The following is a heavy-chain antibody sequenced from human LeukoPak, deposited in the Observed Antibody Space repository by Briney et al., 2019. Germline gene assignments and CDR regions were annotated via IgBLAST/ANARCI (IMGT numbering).Heavy chain of an antibody. V-gene: IGHV1-18*04. J-gene: IGHJ4*02. D-gene: IGHD4-17*01. CDR3: ARDWLATVTPFDC. CDR1: GYTFTNYG. Sequence: ASVKVSCKASGYTFTNYGISWVRQAPGQGLEWVGWISGYNGNTNYAQKVQGRVTMSTDTSTSTAYMDLRSLRSDDTAVYYCARDWLATVTPFDCWGQGTLVTVSS. CDR2: ISGYNGNT.